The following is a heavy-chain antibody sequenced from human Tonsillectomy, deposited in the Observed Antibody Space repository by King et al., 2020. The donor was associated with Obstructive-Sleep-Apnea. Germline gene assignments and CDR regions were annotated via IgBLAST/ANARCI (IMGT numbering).Heavy chain of an antibody. D-gene: IGHD3-10*01. Sequence: VQLVESGGGLVQPGGSLRLSCAASGFTFSDHYMDWVRQTPGKGLEWVGRIRNKASTYTTEYAASVKGRFTISRDDSKNSLYLQMNSLKIEDTAVYYCVRVWRGYYLDSWGQGTLVTVSS. CDR2: IRNKASTYTT. CDR3: VRVWRGYYLDS. CDR1: GFTFSDHY. J-gene: IGHJ4*02. V-gene: IGHV3-72*01.